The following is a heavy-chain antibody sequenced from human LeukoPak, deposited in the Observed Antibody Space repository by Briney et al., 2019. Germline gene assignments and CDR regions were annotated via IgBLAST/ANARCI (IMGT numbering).Heavy chain of an antibody. Sequence: PGGSLRLSCAASGFTFSSYAMSWVRQAPVKALEWVSAISGSGGSTYYADSVKGRFTISRDNSKNTLYLQMNSLRAEDTAVYYCAKPDRYVWRSPDLWGQGTLVTVSS. J-gene: IGHJ5*02. CDR2: ISGSGGST. CDR1: GFTFSSYA. V-gene: IGHV3-23*01. CDR3: AKPDRYVWRSPDL. D-gene: IGHD3-16*01.